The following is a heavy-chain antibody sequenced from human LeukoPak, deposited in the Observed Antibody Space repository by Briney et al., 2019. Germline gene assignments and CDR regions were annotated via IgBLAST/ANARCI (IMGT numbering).Heavy chain of an antibody. D-gene: IGHD2-2*02. J-gene: IGHJ3*02. V-gene: IGHV3-21*01. CDR1: GFTFSGYN. CDR2: IDSSSSYM. Sequence: GGSLRLSRAASGFTFSGYNMNWVRQAPGKGLEWVSSIDSSSSYMYYPDSVRGRFTISRDNAKNSLDLQMNSLRAEDTAVYFCARAYCSSTTCYTYDAFDIWGQGTMVTVSS. CDR3: ARAYCSSTTCYTYDAFDI.